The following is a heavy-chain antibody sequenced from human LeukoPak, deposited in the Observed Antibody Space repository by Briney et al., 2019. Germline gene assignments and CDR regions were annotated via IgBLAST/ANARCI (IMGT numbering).Heavy chain of an antibody. D-gene: IGHD2-15*01. V-gene: IGHV1-18*01. CDR1: GYTFTSYG. CDR2: ISAYNSNT. CDR3: ARLWCIGGSGCSRLVTYCYGMDV. J-gene: IGHJ6*01. Sequence: ASVKVSCKASGYTFTSYGISWVRQAPGQGLEWMGWISAYNSNTNYAQKLQGRVTMTTDKSTSTAYMELRSLRSDDTAVYYCARLWCIGGSGCSRLVTYCYGMDVWGQGATVTVSS.